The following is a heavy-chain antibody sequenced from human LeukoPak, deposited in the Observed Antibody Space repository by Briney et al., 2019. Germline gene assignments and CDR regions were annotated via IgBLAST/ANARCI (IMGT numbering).Heavy chain of an antibody. CDR2: IIPIFGTA. CDR1: GGTFSSYA. Sequence: SVKVSCKASGGTFSSYAISWVRQAPGQGLEWMGGIIPIFGTANYAQKFQGRVTITADESTSTAYMELSSLRSEDTAVYYCARDASSWHTAYFDYWGQGTLVTVSS. CDR3: ARDASSWHTAYFDY. D-gene: IGHD6-13*01. V-gene: IGHV1-69*13. J-gene: IGHJ4*02.